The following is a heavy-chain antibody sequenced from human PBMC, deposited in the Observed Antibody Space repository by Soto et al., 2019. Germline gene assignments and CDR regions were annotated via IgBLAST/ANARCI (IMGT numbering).Heavy chain of an antibody. CDR2: ISGSDGST. D-gene: IGHD1-26*01. Sequence: GGSLRLSCVASGFSFSNYAMSWVRQAPGKGLEWVSVISGSDGSTYYGDSVKGRFTISRDNSKNTLYLQMNSLRAEDTAVYYCAKARERDAWHEDYWGQGTLVTVYS. CDR3: AKARERDAWHEDY. V-gene: IGHV3-23*02. J-gene: IGHJ4*02. CDR1: GFSFSNYA.